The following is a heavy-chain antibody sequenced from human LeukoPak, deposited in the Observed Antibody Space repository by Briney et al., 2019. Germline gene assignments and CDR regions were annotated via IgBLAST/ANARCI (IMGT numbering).Heavy chain of an antibody. D-gene: IGHD5-12*01. V-gene: IGHV4-59*01. CDR1: GGSISGYY. Sequence: PSETLSLTCTVSGGSISGYYWSCIRQPPEEGLEWIGYIYDSGSTNYNPSLKSRVIISVDTSKNQFSLKLSSVTAADTAVYFCARGGSGYDAYYYYGMDVWGQGATVTVSS. CDR2: IYDSGST. J-gene: IGHJ6*02. CDR3: ARGGSGYDAYYYYGMDV.